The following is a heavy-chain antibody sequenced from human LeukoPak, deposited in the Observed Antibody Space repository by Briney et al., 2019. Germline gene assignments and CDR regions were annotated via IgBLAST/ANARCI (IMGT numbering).Heavy chain of an antibody. D-gene: IGHD3-22*01. J-gene: IGHJ4*02. Sequence: GASVKVSCKASGYTFTGYYMHWVRQAPGQGLEWMGRINPNSGGTNYAQKFQGRVTMTRDTSISTAYMELSRLRSDDTAVYYCASEYYYDSSGYYSSFDYWGQGTLVTVSS. V-gene: IGHV1-2*06. CDR3: ASEYYYDSSGYYSSFDY. CDR1: GYTFTGYY. CDR2: INPNSGGT.